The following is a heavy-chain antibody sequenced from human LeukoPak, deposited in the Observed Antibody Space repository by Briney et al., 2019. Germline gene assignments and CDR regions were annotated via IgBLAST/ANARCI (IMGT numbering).Heavy chain of an antibody. CDR1: GFTLSFYW. CDR3: ARGGRTVFDY. D-gene: IGHD1-14*01. V-gene: IGHV3-7*03. Sequence: GGSLRLSCAASGFTLSFYWMSWVHQAAGNGLEWVANIKEDGSEIYYVDSVKGRFPISRDNAKNSLYLQMNSLRAQDTAVYYCARGGRTVFDYWGQGTLVTVSS. J-gene: IGHJ4*02. CDR2: IKEDGSEI.